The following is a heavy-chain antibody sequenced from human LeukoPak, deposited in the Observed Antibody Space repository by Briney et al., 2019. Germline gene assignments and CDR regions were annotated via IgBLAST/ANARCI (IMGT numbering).Heavy chain of an antibody. CDR1: GGTFSSYA. D-gene: IGHD3-3*01. V-gene: IGHV1-69*05. Sequence: SVKVSCKXSGGTFSSYAISWVRQAPGQGLERMGRIIPIFGTANYAQKFQGRVTITTDESTSTAYMELSSLRSEDTAVYYCARGRITIFGVVAFDPWGQGTLVTVSS. CDR3: ARGRITIFGVVAFDP. CDR2: IIPIFGTA. J-gene: IGHJ5*02.